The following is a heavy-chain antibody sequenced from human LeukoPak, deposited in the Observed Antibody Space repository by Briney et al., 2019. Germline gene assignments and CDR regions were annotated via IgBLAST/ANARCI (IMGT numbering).Heavy chain of an antibody. CDR1: GWSFSGYY. Sequence: KPSETLSLTCAVYGWSFSGYYWSWIRQPPGKGLEWIGEINHSGSTNYNPSLKSRVTISVDTSKNQFSLKLSSVTAADTAVYYCASTKWLRSYFDYWGQGTLVTVSS. J-gene: IGHJ4*02. V-gene: IGHV4-34*01. CDR2: INHSGST. CDR3: ASTKWLRSYFDY. D-gene: IGHD5-12*01.